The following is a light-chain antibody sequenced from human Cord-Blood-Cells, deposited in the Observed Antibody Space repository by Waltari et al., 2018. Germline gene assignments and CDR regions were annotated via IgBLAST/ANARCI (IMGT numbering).Light chain of an antibody. Sequence: DIQMTQSPSSLSASVGDRVTITCRASQSISSYLNWYQQKPGKAPKLLIYAASSLQSGGPSRFSGSGSGTDFTLTISSPQPEDIATYYCQQSYSTPWTFGQGTKVEIK. J-gene: IGKJ1*01. CDR1: QSISSY. CDR3: QQSYSTPWT. V-gene: IGKV1-39*01. CDR2: AAS.